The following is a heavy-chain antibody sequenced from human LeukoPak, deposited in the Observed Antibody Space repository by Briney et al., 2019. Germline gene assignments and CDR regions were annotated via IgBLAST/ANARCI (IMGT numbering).Heavy chain of an antibody. J-gene: IGHJ4*02. Sequence: ASVKVSCKASGYTFSNYYMHWVRQAPGQGLEWMGIINPSGGSTSYAQKFQGRVTMTRDTSTSTVYMELSSLRSEDTAVYYCARDSGVTTSFLNYWGQGTLVTVSS. CDR1: GYTFSNYY. CDR2: INPSGGST. V-gene: IGHV1-46*01. CDR3: ARDSGVTTSFLNY. D-gene: IGHD4-17*01.